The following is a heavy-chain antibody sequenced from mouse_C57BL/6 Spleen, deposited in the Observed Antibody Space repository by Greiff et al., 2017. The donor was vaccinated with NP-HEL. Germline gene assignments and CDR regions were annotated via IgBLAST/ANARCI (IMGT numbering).Heavy chain of an antibody. V-gene: IGHV1-64*01. CDR1: GYTFTSYW. D-gene: IGHD2-5*01. Sequence: VQLQQSGAELVKPGASVKLSCKASGYTFTSYWMHWVKQRPGQGLEWIGMIHPNSGSTNYNEKFKSKATLTVDKSSSTAYMQLSSLTSEDSAVYYCARNSNYYAMDYWGQRTSVTVSS. CDR3: ARNSNYYAMDY. J-gene: IGHJ4*01. CDR2: IHPNSGST.